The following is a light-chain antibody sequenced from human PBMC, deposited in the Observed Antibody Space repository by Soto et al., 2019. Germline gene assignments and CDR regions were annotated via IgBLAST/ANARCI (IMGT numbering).Light chain of an antibody. Sequence: IVVTQTPSTLSLSPGERATLSCRARQSVSSSYLAWYQQRPGQAPRLLIYGASIRATGIPARFSGSGSGTDFTLTISSLEPEDFAVYYCQQRSNLPPITFGQGTRLEIK. V-gene: IGKV3D-20*02. CDR2: GAS. CDR1: QSVSSSY. J-gene: IGKJ5*01. CDR3: QQRSNLPPIT.